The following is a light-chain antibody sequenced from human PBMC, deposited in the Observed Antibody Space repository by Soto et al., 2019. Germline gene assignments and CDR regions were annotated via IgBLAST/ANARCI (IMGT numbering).Light chain of an antibody. CDR3: CSYAGSYFWV. J-gene: IGLJ3*02. Sequence: QSALTQPRSVSGSPGQSVTISCTGTSRDVGGYNYVSWYQQHPGKATKLMIYDVSKRPSGVPDRFSGSKSGNTGSLTISGLQAEYEADYYCCSYAGSYFWVFGGGTKLTVL. V-gene: IGLV2-11*01. CDR2: DVS. CDR1: SRDVGGYNY.